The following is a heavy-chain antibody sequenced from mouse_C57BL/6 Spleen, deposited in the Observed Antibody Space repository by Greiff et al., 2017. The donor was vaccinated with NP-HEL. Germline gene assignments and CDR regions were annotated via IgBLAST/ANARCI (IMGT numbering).Heavy chain of an antibody. J-gene: IGHJ3*01. CDR3: ARDYDYDEEVWFAY. CDR2: INPYNGDT. D-gene: IGHD2-4*01. CDR1: GYSFTGYF. Sequence: VQLKQSGPELVKPGDSVKISCKASGYSFTGYFMNWVMQSHGKSLEWIGRINPYNGDTFYNQKFKGKATLTVDKSSSTAHMELRSLTSEDSAVYYCARDYDYDEEVWFAYWGQGTLVTVSA. V-gene: IGHV1-20*01.